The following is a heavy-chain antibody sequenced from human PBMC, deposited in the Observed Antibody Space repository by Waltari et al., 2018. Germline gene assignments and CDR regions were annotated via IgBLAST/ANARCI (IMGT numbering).Heavy chain of an antibody. Sequence: QVKLVQSGAEVKKPGASVRVSCTASGYTFNKYYIHWVRQAPGQGLEWMGRINPKSGDANYTQPFQGRVIMTRDTSINTAYLEVTGLTSDDTAIFYCATANILGIGTFDYWGQGTLVSVSS. V-gene: IGHV1-2*06. CDR1: GYTFNKYY. J-gene: IGHJ4*02. CDR2: INPKSGDA. CDR3: ATANILGIGTFDY. D-gene: IGHD1-1*01.